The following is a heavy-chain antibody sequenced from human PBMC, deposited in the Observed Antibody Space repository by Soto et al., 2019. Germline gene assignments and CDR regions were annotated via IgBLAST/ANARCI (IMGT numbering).Heavy chain of an antibody. V-gene: IGHV1-69*01. J-gene: IGHJ6*02. CDR1: GGTFSSYA. CDR3: AAEGAGTGGMDV. Sequence: QVQLVQSGAEVKKPGSSVKVSCKASGGTFSSYAISWVRQAPGQGLEWMGGIITIFGTANYAQKFQGSVTITADESTSTAYMELSSRRSEDPAVYYCAAEGAGTGGMDVWGQGTTVTVSS. D-gene: IGHD6-19*01. CDR2: IITIFGTA.